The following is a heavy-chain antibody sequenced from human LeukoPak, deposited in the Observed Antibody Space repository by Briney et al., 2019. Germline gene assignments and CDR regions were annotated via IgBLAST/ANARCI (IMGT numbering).Heavy chain of an antibody. D-gene: IGHD6-13*01. J-gene: IGHJ6*02. Sequence: RGSGPTLVNPTQTLTLTCTFSGFSLSTSGMCVSWIRQPPGKALEWLARIDWDDDKYYSTSLKTRLTISKDTSKNQAVLTMTNMDPVDTATYYCARTYSSSWYEDYYYYYGMDVWGQGTTVTVSS. V-gene: IGHV2-70*11. CDR2: IDWDDDK. CDR3: ARTYSSSWYEDYYYYYGMDV. CDR1: GFSLSTSGMC.